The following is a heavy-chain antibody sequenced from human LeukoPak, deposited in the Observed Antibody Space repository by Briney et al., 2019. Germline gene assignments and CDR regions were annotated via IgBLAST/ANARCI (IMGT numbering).Heavy chain of an antibody. J-gene: IGHJ4*02. D-gene: IGHD6-6*01. Sequence: QTGGSLRLSCAASGFTFSSYWMHWVRQAPGKGLVGVSRINSDGSSTSYADSVKGRFTISRDNAKNTLYLQMNSLRAEDTAVYYCARDLEYSSTYWGQGTLVTVSS. CDR2: INSDGSST. CDR3: ARDLEYSSTY. V-gene: IGHV3-74*01. CDR1: GFTFSSYW.